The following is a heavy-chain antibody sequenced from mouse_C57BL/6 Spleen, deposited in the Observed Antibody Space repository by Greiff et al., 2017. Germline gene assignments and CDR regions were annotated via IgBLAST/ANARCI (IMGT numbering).Heavy chain of an antibody. D-gene: IGHD2-4*01. CDR3: ARDRDDYDGDYYAMDY. V-gene: IGHV5-4*01. Sequence: DVQLVESGGGLVKPGGSLKLSCAASGFTFSSYAMSWVRQTPEKRLEWVATISDGGSYTYYPDNVKGRFTISRDNAKNNLYLQMSHLKAEDTAMYYCARDRDDYDGDYYAMDYWGQGTSVTVSS. CDR1: GFTFSSYA. J-gene: IGHJ4*01. CDR2: ISDGGSYT.